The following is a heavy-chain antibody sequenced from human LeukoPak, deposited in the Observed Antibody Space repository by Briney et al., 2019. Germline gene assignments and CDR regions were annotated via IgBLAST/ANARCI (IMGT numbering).Heavy chain of an antibody. V-gene: IGHV3-30*02. Sequence: GRSLRLSCAASGFTFSSYAMHWVRQAPGKGLEWVAFIRYDGSNKYYADSVKGRFTISRDNSKNTLYLQMNSLRAEDTAVYYCAKDGITMVRGVIQRSGYYFDYWGQGTLVTVSS. CDR1: GFTFSSYA. D-gene: IGHD3-10*01. CDR2: IRYDGSNK. J-gene: IGHJ4*02. CDR3: AKDGITMVRGVIQRSGYYFDY.